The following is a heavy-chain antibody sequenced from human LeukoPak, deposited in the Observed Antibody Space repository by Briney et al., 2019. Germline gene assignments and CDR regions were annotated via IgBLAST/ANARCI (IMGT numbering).Heavy chain of an antibody. Sequence: PSETLSLTCTVSGGSISRYYWSWIRQPPGKGLEWIGYIYDSGSTNYNPSLKSRVTISVDTSKKQFSLNLSSVTAADTAVYYCARGAYYYDSSGYNWYFDVWGRGTLVTVSS. CDR2: IYDSGST. D-gene: IGHD3-22*01. CDR3: ARGAYYYDSSGYNWYFDV. CDR1: GGSISRYY. J-gene: IGHJ2*01. V-gene: IGHV4-59*01.